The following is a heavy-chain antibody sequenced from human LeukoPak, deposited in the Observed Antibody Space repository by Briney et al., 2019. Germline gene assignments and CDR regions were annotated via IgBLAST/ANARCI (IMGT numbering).Heavy chain of an antibody. D-gene: IGHD4-17*01. CDR3: GRHAYGDSSAAFDI. CDR2: VYRRGST. V-gene: IGHV4-4*02. CDR1: GDSISSNYC. J-gene: IGHJ3*02. Sequence: PSETLSLTCAVSGDSISSNYCWRWVRQFPGKGLEWIGGVYRRGSTSYNPSLKSRVVISIDKSKNQYSLNLNSVTAADTAMYYCGRHAYGDSSAAFDIWGQGTMVIVSS.